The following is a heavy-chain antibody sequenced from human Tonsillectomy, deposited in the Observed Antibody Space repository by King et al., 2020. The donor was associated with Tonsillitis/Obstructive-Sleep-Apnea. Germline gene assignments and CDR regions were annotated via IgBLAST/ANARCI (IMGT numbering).Heavy chain of an antibody. D-gene: IGHD3-3*01. V-gene: IGHV3-48*02. J-gene: IGHJ4*02. Sequence: EVQLVESGGGLIQPGGSLRLSCAASGFTFNFYSMDWVRQAPGKGLEWVSYISGSGNTIYYADSVKGRFTISRDNAKSSLYLQMNRLRDEDTAVYYCTRDIRGNYDFWSGYPLCWGQGTLVTVSS. CDR1: GFTFNFYS. CDR3: TRDIRGNYDFWSGYPLC. CDR2: ISGSGNTI.